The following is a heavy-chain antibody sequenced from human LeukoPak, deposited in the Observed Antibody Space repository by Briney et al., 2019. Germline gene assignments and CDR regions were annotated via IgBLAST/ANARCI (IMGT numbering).Heavy chain of an antibody. Sequence: GGSLRLSCAASGFTFSSHAMNWVRQAPGKGLEWISSISTDSLTIKYADFVSGQFTISRDNAEHLLFLQMKRLRAEDTAVYYCARKAQTGSHSGPFDIWGQGTLVTVSS. CDR1: GFTFSSHA. CDR3: ARKAQTGSHSGPFDI. J-gene: IGHJ3*02. CDR2: ISTDSLTI. D-gene: IGHD1-26*01. V-gene: IGHV3-48*04.